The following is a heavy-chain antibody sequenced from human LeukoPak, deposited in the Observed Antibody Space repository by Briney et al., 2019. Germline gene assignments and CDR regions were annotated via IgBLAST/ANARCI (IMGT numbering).Heavy chain of an antibody. V-gene: IGHV4-34*01. CDR2: INHSGST. J-gene: IGHJ4*02. Sequence: PSETLSPTCAAYGGSFSGYYWSWIRQPPGKGLEWIGEINHSGSTNYNPSLKSRVTISVDTSKNQFSLKLSSVTAADTAVYYCARGGRYYDFWSGYPAAIDYWGQGTLVTVSS. CDR1: GGSFSGYY. D-gene: IGHD3-3*01. CDR3: ARGGRYYDFWSGYPAAIDY.